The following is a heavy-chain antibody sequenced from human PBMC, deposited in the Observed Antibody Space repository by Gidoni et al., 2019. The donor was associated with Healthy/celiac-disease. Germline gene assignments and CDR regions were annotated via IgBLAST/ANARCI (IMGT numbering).Heavy chain of an antibody. CDR1: GFTFSSYA. Sequence: QVQLVESGGGVVQPGRSLRLSCAASGFTFSSYAMHWVRQAPGKGLEWVAVISYDGSNKYYADSVKGRFTISRDNSKNTLYLQMNSLRAEDTAVYYCARDRLLSGSYYGGRAFDIWGQGTMVTVSS. CDR3: ARDRLLSGSYYGGRAFDI. D-gene: IGHD1-26*01. V-gene: IGHV3-30*04. CDR2: ISYDGSNK. J-gene: IGHJ3*02.